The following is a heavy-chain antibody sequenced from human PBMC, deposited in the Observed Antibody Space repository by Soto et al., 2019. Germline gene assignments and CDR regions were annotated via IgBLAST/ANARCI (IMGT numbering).Heavy chain of an antibody. CDR2: INPNSGGT. J-gene: IGHJ4*02. CDR3: ARPAPGYCSGGSCPTDY. D-gene: IGHD2-15*01. CDR1: GYTFTGYY. V-gene: IGHV1-2*04. Sequence: ASVKVSCKASGYTFTGYYMHWVRQAPGQGLEWMGWINPNSGGTNYAQKFQGWVTMTRDTSISTAYMELSRLRSDDTAVYYCARPAPGYCSGGSCPTDYWGQGTXVTVSS.